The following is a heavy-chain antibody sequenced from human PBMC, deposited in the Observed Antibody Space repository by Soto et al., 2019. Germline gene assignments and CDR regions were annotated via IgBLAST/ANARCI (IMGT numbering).Heavy chain of an antibody. J-gene: IGHJ6*02. V-gene: IGHV1-69*13. CDR1: GGTFSSYA. Sequence: SVKVSCKASGGTFSSYAISWVRQAPGQGLEWMGGIIPIFGTANYAQKFQGRVTITADESTSTAYMELSSLRSEDTAVYYCARGNVRRITIFGVAARYYYYGMDVWGQGATVTVSS. D-gene: IGHD3-3*01. CDR2: IIPIFGTA. CDR3: ARGNVRRITIFGVAARYYYYGMDV.